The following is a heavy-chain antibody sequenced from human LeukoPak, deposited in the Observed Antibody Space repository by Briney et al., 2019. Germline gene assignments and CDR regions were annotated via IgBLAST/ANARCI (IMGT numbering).Heavy chain of an antibody. CDR3: AREGQPRGYYYMDV. J-gene: IGHJ6*03. CDR1: GGTFSSYA. CDR2: IIPIFGTA. Sequence: SVKFSCKASGGTFSSYAISCVRQAPGQGLEWMGGIIPIFGTANYAQKFQGRVTITADESTSTAYMELSSLRSEDTAVYYCAREGQPRGYYYMDVWGKGSTVTVSS. D-gene: IGHD1-26*01. V-gene: IGHV1-69*13.